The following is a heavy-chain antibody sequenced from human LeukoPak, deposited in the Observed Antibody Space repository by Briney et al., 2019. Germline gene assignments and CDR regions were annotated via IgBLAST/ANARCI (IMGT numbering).Heavy chain of an antibody. CDR3: ARVGSSVYGGNSKWDAFDI. CDR2: IYTSGST. Sequence: SETLSLTCTVSGGSISSYYWSWIRQPAGKGLEWIGRIYTSGSTNYNPSLKSRVTISVDTSKNQFSLKLSSVTAADTAVYYCARVGSSVYGGNSKWDAFDIWGQGTMVTVSS. D-gene: IGHD4-23*01. V-gene: IGHV4-4*07. J-gene: IGHJ3*02. CDR1: GGSISSYY.